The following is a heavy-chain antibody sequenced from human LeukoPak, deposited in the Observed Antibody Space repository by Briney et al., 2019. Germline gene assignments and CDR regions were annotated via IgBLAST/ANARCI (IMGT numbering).Heavy chain of an antibody. CDR2: ISGSGGST. J-gene: IGHJ4*02. CDR3: AKSSQLRYFDWLLNY. CDR1: GFTFSSYA. Sequence: GGSLRLSCAASGFTFSSYATSWVRQAPGKGLEWVSAISGSGGSTYYADSVKGRFTISRDNSKNTLYLQMNSLRAEDTAVYYCAKSSQLRYFDWLLNYWGQGTLVTVSS. D-gene: IGHD3-9*01. V-gene: IGHV3-23*01.